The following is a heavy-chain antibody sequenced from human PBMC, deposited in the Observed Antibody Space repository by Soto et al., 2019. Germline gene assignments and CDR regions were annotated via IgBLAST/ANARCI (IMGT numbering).Heavy chain of an antibody. CDR2: ITPMFGAP. J-gene: IGHJ5*02. CDR1: GGPFSSYA. Sequence: QVQLVQSGAEVKKPGSSVKVSCTASGGPFSSYAINWVRQAPGQGLEWMGVITPMFGAPHYAQNFKGRITITADKSTNTAYMELSSLPSGDTAVYFCARVVTGRWFDPWGQGTLVTVSS. CDR3: ARVVTGRWFDP. V-gene: IGHV1-69*06.